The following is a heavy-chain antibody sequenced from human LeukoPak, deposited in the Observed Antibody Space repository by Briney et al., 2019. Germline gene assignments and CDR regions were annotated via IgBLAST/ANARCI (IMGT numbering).Heavy chain of an antibody. J-gene: IGHJ4*02. V-gene: IGHV3-7*04. Sequence: GSLRLSCAASGFTFSSYWMSWVRQAPGKGLEWVANIKQDGSEKYYVDSVKGRFTISRDNAKNSLYLQMNSLRAEDTAVYYCARGSTYYYDSSGYYPFDYWGQGTLVTVSS. CDR2: IKQDGSEK. CDR3: ARGSTYYYDSSGYYPFDY. D-gene: IGHD3-22*01. CDR1: GFTFSSYW.